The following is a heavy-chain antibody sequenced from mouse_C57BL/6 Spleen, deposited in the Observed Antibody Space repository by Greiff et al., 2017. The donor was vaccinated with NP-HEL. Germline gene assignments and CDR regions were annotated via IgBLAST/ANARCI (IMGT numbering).Heavy chain of an antibody. J-gene: IGHJ2*01. CDR2: IDPEDGDT. Sequence: EVQLQQSGAELVRPGASVKLSCTASGFNIKDYYMHWVTQRPEQGLEWIGRIDPEDGDTEYAPKFQGKATMTADTSSNTAYLQLSSLTSEDTAVYYCTTGDSSGYFDYWGQGTTLTVSS. CDR1: GFNIKDYY. CDR3: TTGDSSGYFDY. V-gene: IGHV14-1*01. D-gene: IGHD3-2*02.